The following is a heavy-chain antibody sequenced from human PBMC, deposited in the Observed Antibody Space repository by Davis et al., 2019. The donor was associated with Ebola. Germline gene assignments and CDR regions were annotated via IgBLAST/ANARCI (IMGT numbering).Heavy chain of an antibody. CDR1: GYTFTSYG. D-gene: IGHD6-13*01. CDR3: ARTYSGSRIIMDV. V-gene: IGHV1-2*02. CDR2: IIPNSGGT. Sequence: AASVKVSCKASGYTFTSYGISWVRQAPGQGLEWMGRIIPNSGGTNYAQKFQGRVTMTRDTSISTAYMELSRLRSDDTAVYYCARTYSGSRIIMDVWGKGTTVTVSS. J-gene: IGHJ6*04.